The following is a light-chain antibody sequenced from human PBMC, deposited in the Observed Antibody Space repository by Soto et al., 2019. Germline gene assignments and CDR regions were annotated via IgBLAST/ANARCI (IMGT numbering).Light chain of an antibody. CDR3: QKYNSGGPLT. CDR2: AAS. V-gene: IGKV1-27*01. CDR1: EDINNY. J-gene: IGKJ4*01. Sequence: DIPMTQSPSSLSASTCRATEDINNYLAWFQQKPGKVPKLLIYAASTLHSGVPSRFSGSGSGTEFTLTISSLQPDDVATYYCQKYNSGGPLTFGGGTKVEIK.